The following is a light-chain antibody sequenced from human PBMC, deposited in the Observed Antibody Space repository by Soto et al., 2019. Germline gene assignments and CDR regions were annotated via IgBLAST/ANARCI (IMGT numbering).Light chain of an antibody. CDR2: DAS. J-gene: IGKJ2*01. CDR3: QQYDTVPPYA. Sequence: IQLTQSPASLSASIGDRVTITCQASQDVYIYLNWYQQKPGKAPTLLIYDASNLETGVPSRFSGTASGTHFILTISSLEDEDFATYYCQQYDTVPPYAFGQGTKLEI. CDR1: QDVYIY. V-gene: IGKV1-33*01.